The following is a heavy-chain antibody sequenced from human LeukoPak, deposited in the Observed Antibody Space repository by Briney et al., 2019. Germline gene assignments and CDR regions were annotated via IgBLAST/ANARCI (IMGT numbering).Heavy chain of an antibody. Sequence: GSLRLSCAASGFTFSSYWMHWVRQAPGKGLVWVSRINTDGSSTSYADSVKGRFTISRDNAKNTLYLQMNSLRAEDTAVYYCARDLEYSSSWYVGNYFDYWGQGTLVTVSS. CDR3: ARDLEYSSSWYVGNYFDY. CDR1: GFTFSSYW. D-gene: IGHD6-13*01. V-gene: IGHV3-74*01. CDR2: INTDGSST. J-gene: IGHJ4*02.